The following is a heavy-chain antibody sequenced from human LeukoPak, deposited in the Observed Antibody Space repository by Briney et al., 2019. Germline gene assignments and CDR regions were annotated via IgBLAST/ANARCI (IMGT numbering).Heavy chain of an antibody. CDR1: GFTFSSYA. V-gene: IGHV3-64*01. CDR2: ISSNGGST. Sequence: GGSLRLSCAASGFTFSSYAMHWVRQAPGKGLEYVAAISSNGGSTYYANSVKGRFTISRDNSKNTLYLQMGSLRAEDMAVYCCARGFIAAAGTGTFYWGQGTLVTVSS. CDR3: ARGFIAAAGTGTFY. D-gene: IGHD6-13*01. J-gene: IGHJ4*02.